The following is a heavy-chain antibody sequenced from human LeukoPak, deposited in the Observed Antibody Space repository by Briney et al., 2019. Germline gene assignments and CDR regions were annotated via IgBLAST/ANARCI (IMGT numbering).Heavy chain of an antibody. CDR1: GFTVSSNY. V-gene: IGHV3-66*01. D-gene: IGHD3-10*01. J-gene: IGHJ4*02. CDR2: IYTDGRT. CDR3: ARGQIYGTGSYFFDH. Sequence: PGGSLRLSCVASGFTVSSNYMSWVRQTPGQGRLEWVSVIYTDGRTFYTGSVTGRFTISRDNSKNTLYLQMNSLRAKDTAVYYCARGQIYGTGSYFFDHWGQGTLVTVSS.